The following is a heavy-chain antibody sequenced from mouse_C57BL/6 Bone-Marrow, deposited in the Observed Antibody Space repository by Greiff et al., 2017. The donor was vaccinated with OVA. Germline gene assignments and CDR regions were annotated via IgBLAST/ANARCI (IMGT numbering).Heavy chain of an antibody. CDR1: GYTFTSYL. J-gene: IGHJ1*03. Sequence: QVQLQQPGAELVKPGASVKLSCKASGYTFTSYLMHWVKQRPGQGLEWIGMIHPNSGSTNYNEKFKSKATLTVDKSSSTAYMQLSSLTSEDSAVYYCASYGSSPWYFDVWGTGTTVTVSS. CDR3: ASYGSSPWYFDV. CDR2: IHPNSGST. D-gene: IGHD1-1*01. V-gene: IGHV1-64*01.